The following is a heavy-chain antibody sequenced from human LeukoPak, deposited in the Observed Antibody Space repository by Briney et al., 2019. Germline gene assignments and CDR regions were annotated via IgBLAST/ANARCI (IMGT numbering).Heavy chain of an antibody. D-gene: IGHD3-16*01. J-gene: IGHJ6*04. V-gene: IGHV3-21*01. CDR1: GFTFTKFW. CDR3: VKSTRAVMAMMDV. Sequence: GESLRLSCEASGFTFTKFWMSWVRQAPGKGLEWVSSISTRSSYIYHADSVKGRFTISRDNAKNSLFLQMNSLRAEDTAVYFCVKSTRAVMAMMDVWGKGTTVTVSS. CDR2: ISTRSSYI.